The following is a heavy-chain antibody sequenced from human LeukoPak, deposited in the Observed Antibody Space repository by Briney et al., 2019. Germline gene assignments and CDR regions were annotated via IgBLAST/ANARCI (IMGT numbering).Heavy chain of an antibody. CDR3: ARQSISGSSLSYFDY. D-gene: IGHD3-22*01. J-gene: IGHJ4*02. V-gene: IGHV4-59*01. CDR2: IYYSVGT. Sequence: SETLSPTHPVSAASISSYYWSWIRQPPGKGLEWIGFIYYSVGTNNNPPLKTRVPTSVDTSKNQCSLKLSSVTAADTAVYYCARQSISGSSLSYFDYWGQGTLVNVSS. CDR1: AASISSYY.